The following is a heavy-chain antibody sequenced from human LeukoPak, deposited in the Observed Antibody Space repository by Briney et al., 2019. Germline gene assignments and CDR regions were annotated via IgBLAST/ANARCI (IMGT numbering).Heavy chain of an antibody. D-gene: IGHD2-15*01. V-gene: IGHV4-34*01. CDR3: AASGGPINWFDP. CDR2: INHSGYT. J-gene: IGHJ5*02. CDR1: GGSFSGYY. Sequence: SETLSLTCAVYGGSFSGYYWGWIRQPPGKGLQWIGEINHSGYTNYNPSLKSRVTISLDTSKNQFSLKLTSVTAADTAAYYCAASGGPINWFDPWGQGTLVTVSS.